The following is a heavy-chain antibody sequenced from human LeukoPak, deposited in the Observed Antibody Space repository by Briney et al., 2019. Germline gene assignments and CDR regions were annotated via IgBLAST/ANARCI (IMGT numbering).Heavy chain of an antibody. CDR1: GFSFTTSG. CDR2: IRGLDVRT. D-gene: IGHD5-24*01. V-gene: IGHV3-23*01. Sequence: GGSLRLSCAASGFSFTTSGLSWVRQAPGKGLEWVSGIRGLDVRTYYADSVKGRFTITRDNSKNTLYLQMNSLRAEDTAIYYCAWGWVQPFTSWGQGTLVTVSS. CDR3: AWGWVQPFTS. J-gene: IGHJ5*02.